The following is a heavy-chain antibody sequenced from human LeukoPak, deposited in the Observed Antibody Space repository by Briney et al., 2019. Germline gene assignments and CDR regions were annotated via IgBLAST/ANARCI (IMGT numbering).Heavy chain of an antibody. D-gene: IGHD2-2*01. CDR3: AKEAYCSSTSCYYFDY. CDR1: GFTFSSYA. V-gene: IGHV3-23*01. CDR2: ISGSGGST. Sequence: PGGSLRLSCAASGFTFSSYAMSWVRQAPGKGLEWVSAISGSGGSTYYADSVKGRFTISRDNSKNTLYLQMNSLRAEDTAVYYCAKEAYCSSTSCYYFDYWGQGTLVTVSS. J-gene: IGHJ4*02.